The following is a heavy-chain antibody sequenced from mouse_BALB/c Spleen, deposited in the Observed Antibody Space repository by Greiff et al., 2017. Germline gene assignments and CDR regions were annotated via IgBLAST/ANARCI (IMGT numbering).Heavy chain of an antibody. CDR2: IHYSGST. CDR3: ARWESYGYDPFDY. V-gene: IGHV3-1*02. Sequence: EVQLQESGPDLVKPSQSLSLTCTVTGYSITSGYSWPWIRQFPGNKLEWMGYIHYSGSTNYNPSLKSRISITRDTSKNQFFLQLNSVTTEDTATYYCARWESYGYDPFDYWGQGTTLTVSS. CDR1: GYSITSGYS. D-gene: IGHD2-2*01. J-gene: IGHJ2*01.